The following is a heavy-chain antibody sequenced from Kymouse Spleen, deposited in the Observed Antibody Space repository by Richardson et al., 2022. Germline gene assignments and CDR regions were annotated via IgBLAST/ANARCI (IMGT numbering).Heavy chain of an antibody. CDR3: AKEWDSSSPYYYYYGMDV. Sequence: QVQLVESGGGVVQPGRSLRLSCAASGFTFSSYGMHWVRQAPGKGLEWVAVISYDGSNKYYADSVKGRFTISRDNSKNTLYLQMNSLRAEDTAVYYCAKEWDSSSPYYYYYGMDVWGQGTTVTVSS. V-gene: IGHV3-30*18. CDR1: GFTFSSYG. J-gene: IGHJ6*02. D-gene: IGHD6-6*01. CDR2: ISYDGSNK.